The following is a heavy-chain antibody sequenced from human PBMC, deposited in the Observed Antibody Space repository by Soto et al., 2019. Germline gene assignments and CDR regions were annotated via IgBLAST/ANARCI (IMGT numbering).Heavy chain of an antibody. D-gene: IGHD4-4*01. CDR3: ARGATVTTIVFDY. V-gene: IGHV4-30-4*01. Sequence: QVQLQESGPGLVKPSQTLSLTCTVSGGSISSGDYYWSWIRQPPGKGLEWIGYIYYSGSTYYNPSLKSRVTISVDASKNQFSLKLSSVTAADTAVYYCARGATVTTIVFDYWGQGTLVTVSS. CDR1: GGSISSGDYY. J-gene: IGHJ4*02. CDR2: IYYSGST.